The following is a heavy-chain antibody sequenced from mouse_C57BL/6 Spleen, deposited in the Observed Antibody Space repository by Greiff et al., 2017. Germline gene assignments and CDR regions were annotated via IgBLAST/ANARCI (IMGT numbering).Heavy chain of an antibody. J-gene: IGHJ2*01. CDR1: GFTFSDYG. CDR2: ISSGSSTI. D-gene: IGHD1-1*01. CDR3: ARPLNYYGSSPFDY. Sequence: EVQLQESGGGLVKPGGSLKLSCAASGFTFSDYGMHWVRQAPEKGLEWVAYISSGSSTIYYADTVKGRFTISRDNAKNTLFLQMTSLRSEDTAMYYCARPLNYYGSSPFDYWGQGTTLTVSS. V-gene: IGHV5-17*01.